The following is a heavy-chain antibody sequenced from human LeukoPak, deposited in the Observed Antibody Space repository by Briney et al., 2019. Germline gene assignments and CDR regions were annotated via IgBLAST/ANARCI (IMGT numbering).Heavy chain of an antibody. Sequence: ASVKVSCKASGYTFTSYYVHWVRQAPGQGLEWMGIINPSGGSTSYAQKFQGRVTMTRDTSTSTVYMELSSLRSEDTAVYYCASHCSSTSCYNYWGQGTLVTVSS. CDR1: GYTFTSYY. CDR2: INPSGGST. CDR3: ASHCSSTSCYNY. V-gene: IGHV1-46*01. D-gene: IGHD2-2*02. J-gene: IGHJ4*02.